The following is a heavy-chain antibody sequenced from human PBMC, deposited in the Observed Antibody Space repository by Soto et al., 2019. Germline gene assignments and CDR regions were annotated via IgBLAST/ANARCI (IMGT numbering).Heavy chain of an antibody. CDR1: GYTFTSYG. J-gene: IGHJ4*02. CDR2: ISAYNGNT. D-gene: IGHD5-12*01. V-gene: IGHV1-18*01. Sequence: ASVKVSCKASGYTFTSYGISWVRQAPGQGLEWMGWISAYNGNTNYAQKLQGRVTMTTDTSTSTAYMELRSLRSDDTAVYYCARENVDIVATMGLDYWGQGTLVTVS. CDR3: ARENVDIVATMGLDY.